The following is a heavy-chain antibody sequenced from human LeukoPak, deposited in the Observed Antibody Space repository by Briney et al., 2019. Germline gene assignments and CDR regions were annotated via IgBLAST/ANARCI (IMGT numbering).Heavy chain of an antibody. V-gene: IGHV4-59*01. D-gene: IGHD6-19*01. CDR2: IYSDGTT. CDR1: GASTTSYY. J-gene: IGHJ4*02. Sequence: SETLSLTCSVSGASTTSYYWNWIRQAPGKGLEWIGYIYSDGTTSYSPSLRSRVTISIDTSRNQFSLKLSSVTAADTAVYYCAKTDSSGWYYFDYWGQGTLVTVSS. CDR3: AKTDSSGWYYFDY.